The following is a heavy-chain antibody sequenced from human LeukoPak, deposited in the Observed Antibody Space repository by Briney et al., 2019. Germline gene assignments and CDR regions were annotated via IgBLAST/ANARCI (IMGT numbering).Heavy chain of an antibody. D-gene: IGHD2-2*01. CDR1: GFTFSRYW. CDR3: ARAGQYRFDY. CDR2: INIGGSTI. Sequence: GGSLRLSCVPSGFTFSRYWMHWVRQAPGKGLVWVSRINIGGSTINYADSVKGRFTISRDNAKNTLYLQMNSLRAEDTAVYYCARAGQYRFDYWGQGTLVTVSS. J-gene: IGHJ4*02. V-gene: IGHV3-74*01.